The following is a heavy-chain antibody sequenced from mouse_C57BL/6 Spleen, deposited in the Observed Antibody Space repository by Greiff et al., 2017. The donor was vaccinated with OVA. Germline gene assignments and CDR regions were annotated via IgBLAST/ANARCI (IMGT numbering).Heavy chain of an antibody. CDR3: ARYDTMVTTWDIDV. Sequence: QVQLQQPGAELVKPGASVKLSCKASGYTFTSYWMHWVKQRPGQGLEWIGMIHPNSGSTNYNEKFKSKATLTVDKSSSTAYMQLSSLTSEDSAVYYGARYDTMVTTWDIDVWGTGTTVTVSS. J-gene: IGHJ1*03. CDR2: IHPNSGST. CDR1: GYTFTSYW. V-gene: IGHV1-64*01. D-gene: IGHD2-2*01.